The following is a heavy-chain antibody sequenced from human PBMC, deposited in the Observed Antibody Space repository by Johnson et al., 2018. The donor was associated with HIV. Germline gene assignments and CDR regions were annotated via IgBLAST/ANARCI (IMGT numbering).Heavy chain of an antibody. CDR2: INWNGGST. Sequence: MHLVESGGGVVRPGGSLRLSCAASGFTFDDYGMTWVRQAPGKGLEWVSGINWNGGSTGYSDSVKGRFTISRDDAKNSLYLQMNGLRAEDTAVYYCARASTTVTTGDDAFDIWGQGTMVTVSS. D-gene: IGHD4-17*01. J-gene: IGHJ3*02. CDR3: ARASTTVTTGDDAFDI. CDR1: GFTFDDYG. V-gene: IGHV3-20*04.